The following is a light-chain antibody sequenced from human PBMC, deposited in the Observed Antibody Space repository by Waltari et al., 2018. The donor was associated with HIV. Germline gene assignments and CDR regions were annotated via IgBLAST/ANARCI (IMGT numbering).Light chain of an antibody. CDR1: SCHSSYA. Sequence: QLVLTQSPSASASLGASVKLTCTLSSCHSSYAIAWHPQQPEKGPRYLMKLNSDGCNSKGDGISDRFSGFRSGAERYLTISSLQSEDEADYYCQTWGTGIWVFGGGTKLTV. CDR2: LNSDGCN. CDR3: QTWGTGIWV. J-gene: IGLJ3*02. V-gene: IGLV4-69*01.